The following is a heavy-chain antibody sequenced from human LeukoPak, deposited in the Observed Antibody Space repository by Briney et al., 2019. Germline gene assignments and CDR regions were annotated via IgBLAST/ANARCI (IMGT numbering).Heavy chain of an antibody. Sequence: GGPVRLLCTASGFTFTYASINWVRRATGKGLEWVGRIKSKIDGGTTEYAAPVTGRFTISRDDSKNTVYLQMDSLKTEDTAVYFCARLLPIDYWGQGTLVTVSP. V-gene: IGHV3-15*01. CDR1: GFTFTYAS. CDR3: ARLLPIDY. CDR2: IKSKIDGGTT. J-gene: IGHJ4*02. D-gene: IGHD2-15*01.